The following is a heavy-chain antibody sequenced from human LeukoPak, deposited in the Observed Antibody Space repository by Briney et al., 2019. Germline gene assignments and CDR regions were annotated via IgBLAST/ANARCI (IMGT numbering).Heavy chain of an antibody. CDR2: IYYSGST. D-gene: IGHD1-26*01. CDR3: ARHARNGARLAFDI. J-gene: IGHJ3*02. Sequence: SETLSLTCTVSGGSISSYYWSWIRQPPGKGLEWIGYIYYSGSTNYNPSLKSRVTISVDTSKNQFSLKLSSVTAADTAVYYCARHARNGARLAFDIWGQGTMVTVSS. CDR1: GGSISSYY. V-gene: IGHV4-59*08.